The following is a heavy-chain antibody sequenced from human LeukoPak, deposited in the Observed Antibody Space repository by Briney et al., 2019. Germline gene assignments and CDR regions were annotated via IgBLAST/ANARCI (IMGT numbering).Heavy chain of an antibody. Sequence: ASVKVSCKASGGTFSSYAISWVRQAPGQGLEWMGWISAYNGNTNYAQKLQGRVTMTTDTSTSTAYMELRSLRSDDTAVYYCARGTSGWPSDAFDIWGQGTMVTVSS. CDR1: GGTFSSYA. J-gene: IGHJ3*02. D-gene: IGHD6-19*01. V-gene: IGHV1-18*01. CDR2: ISAYNGNT. CDR3: ARGTSGWPSDAFDI.